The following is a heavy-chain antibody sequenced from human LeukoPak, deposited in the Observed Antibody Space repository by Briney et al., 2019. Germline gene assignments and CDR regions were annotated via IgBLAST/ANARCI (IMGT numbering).Heavy chain of an antibody. CDR3: ARDDFGSY. Sequence: PSETLAVTCMASGGTISSGSYYWRWIRHPPRKGLEWIGRIYTSGSTNYNPSLKSRVTISVDTSKNQFSLKLSSVTAADTAVYYCARDDFGSYWGQGILVTVSS. V-gene: IGHV4-61*02. J-gene: IGHJ4*02. CDR2: IYTSGST. D-gene: IGHD3-10*01. CDR1: GGTISSGSYY.